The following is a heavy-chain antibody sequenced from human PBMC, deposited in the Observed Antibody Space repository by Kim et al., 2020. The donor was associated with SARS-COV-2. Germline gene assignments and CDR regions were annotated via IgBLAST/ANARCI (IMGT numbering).Heavy chain of an antibody. V-gene: IGHV1-69*13. Sequence: SVKVSCKASGGTFSSYAISWVRQAPGQGLEWMGGIIPIFGTANYAQKFQGRVTITADESTSTAYMELSSLRSEDTAVYYCAREHCSGGSCYAVKYYYYYYYGMDVWGQGTTVTVSS. J-gene: IGHJ6*02. D-gene: IGHD2-15*01. CDR3: AREHCSGGSCYAVKYYYYYYYGMDV. CDR2: IIPIFGTA. CDR1: GGTFSSYA.